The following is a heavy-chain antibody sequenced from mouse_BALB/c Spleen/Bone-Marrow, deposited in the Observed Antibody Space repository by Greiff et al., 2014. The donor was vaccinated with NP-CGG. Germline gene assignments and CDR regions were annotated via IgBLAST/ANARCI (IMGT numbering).Heavy chain of an antibody. V-gene: IGHV1-19*01. CDR3: SRNPDTTAIAWIAY. CDR2: VNPYNGGT. CDR1: GYTFTDYY. Sequence: EVQLQESGPELVKPGASMKMSCKASGYTFTDYYMDWVKQSHGEGFEWIGRVNPYNGGTSYNQKFKGKATLTVDKSSSTAYMELNSLTSEDSAVYYCSRNPDTTAIAWIAYWGQGTLVTVSA. J-gene: IGHJ3*01. D-gene: IGHD1-2*01.